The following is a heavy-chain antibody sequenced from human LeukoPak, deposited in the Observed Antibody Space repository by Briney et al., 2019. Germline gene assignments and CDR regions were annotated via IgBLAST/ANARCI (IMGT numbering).Heavy chain of an antibody. CDR1: GFTFSSYS. D-gene: IGHD1-26*01. J-gene: IGHJ4*02. Sequence: PGESLRLSCAASGFTFSSYSMNWVRQAPGKGLEWVSSISSSSTYIYYADSVKGRFTISRDNAKNSLYLQMNSLRAEDTAVYYCARGFRGASFDYWGQGTLVTVSS. CDR2: ISSSSTYI. V-gene: IGHV3-21*01. CDR3: ARGFRGASFDY.